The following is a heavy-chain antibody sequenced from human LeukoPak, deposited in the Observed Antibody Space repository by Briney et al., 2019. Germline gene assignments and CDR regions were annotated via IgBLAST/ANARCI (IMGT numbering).Heavy chain of an antibody. CDR3: ARERYFDY. Sequence: GGSLRLSCAASGFSFNTCAMSWVRQAPGKGLEWVSTISGGGRSTDYADSVRGQFTISRDNSKNTLYLQMNSLRAEDTAVYYCARERYFDYWGQGTLVTVSS. J-gene: IGHJ4*02. CDR2: ISGGGRST. CDR1: GFSFNTCA. V-gene: IGHV3-23*01.